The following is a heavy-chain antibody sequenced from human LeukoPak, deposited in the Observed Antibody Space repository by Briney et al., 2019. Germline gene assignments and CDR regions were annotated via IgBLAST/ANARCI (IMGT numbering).Heavy chain of an antibody. V-gene: IGHV4-34*01. J-gene: IGHJ5*02. CDR2: INHSGST. CDR3: ASLPLKYYDFWSGYYGGWFDP. Sequence: PSETLSLTCAVYGGSFSGYYWSWIRQPPGKGLEWIGEINHSGSTNYNPSLKSRVTISVDTSKNQFSLKLSSVTAADTAVYYCASLPLKYYDFWSGYYGGWFDPWGQGTLVTVSS. D-gene: IGHD3-3*01. CDR1: GGSFSGYY.